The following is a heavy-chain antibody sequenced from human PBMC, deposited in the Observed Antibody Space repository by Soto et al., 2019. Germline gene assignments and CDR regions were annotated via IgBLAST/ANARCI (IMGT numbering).Heavy chain of an antibody. CDR2: IWYDGSNK. Sequence: SLRLSCAASGSTFSSYGMHWVRQAPGKGLEWVAVIWYDGSNKYYADSVKGRFTISRDNSKNTLYLQMNSLRAEDTAVYYCARWDSGWYSPFDYWGQGTLVTVSS. CDR3: ARWDSGWYSPFDY. V-gene: IGHV3-33*01. CDR1: GSTFSSYG. J-gene: IGHJ4*02. D-gene: IGHD6-19*01.